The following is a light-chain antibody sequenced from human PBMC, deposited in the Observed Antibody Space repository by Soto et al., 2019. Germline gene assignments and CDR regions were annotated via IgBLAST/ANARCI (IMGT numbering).Light chain of an antibody. CDR2: KAS. J-gene: IGKJ1*01. V-gene: IGKV1-5*03. Sequence: DIQMTQSHSTLSASVGDRVTITCRASQSISNWLAWHQQKPGKAPKLLIYKASSLESGVPSRFSGSGSGTEFTLTISSLQPDDFATYYCQQYNSYRAFGQGTKVDIK. CDR1: QSISNW. CDR3: QQYNSYRA.